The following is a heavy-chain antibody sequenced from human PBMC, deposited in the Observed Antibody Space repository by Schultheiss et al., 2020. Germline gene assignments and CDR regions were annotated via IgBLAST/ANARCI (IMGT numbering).Heavy chain of an antibody. Sequence: GGSLRLSCAASGFTFSGSAIHWVRQAPGKGLEWVSAISGSGGSTYYADSVKGRFTISRDNSKNTLYLQMNSLRAEDTAVYYCAKTKSRGDYWGQGTLVTVSS. V-gene: IGHV3-23*01. CDR3: AKTKSRGDY. CDR2: ISGSGGST. D-gene: IGHD2-2*01. CDR1: GFTFSGSA. J-gene: IGHJ4*02.